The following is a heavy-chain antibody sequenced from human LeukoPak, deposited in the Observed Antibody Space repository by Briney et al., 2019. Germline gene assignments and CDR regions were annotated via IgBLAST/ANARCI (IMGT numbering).Heavy chain of an antibody. Sequence: ASVKVSCKASGYTFTSYGISWVRQAPGQGLEWMGWISAYNVNTNDAQKLQGRVTMTTDTSTTTAYMELRSLRSDDTAVYYCARDSGGPDYYGSGSYFLDAFDIWGQGTMVTVSS. J-gene: IGHJ3*02. V-gene: IGHV1-18*01. CDR2: ISAYNVNT. D-gene: IGHD3-10*01. CDR3: ARDSGGPDYYGSGSYFLDAFDI. CDR1: GYTFTSYG.